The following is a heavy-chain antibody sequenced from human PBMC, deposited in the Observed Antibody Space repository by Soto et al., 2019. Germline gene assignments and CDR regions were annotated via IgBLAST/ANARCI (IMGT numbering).Heavy chain of an antibody. J-gene: IGHJ3*02. Sequence: QVQLVQSGAEVKKPGASVKVSCKASGYTFTGYYMHWVRQAPGQGLEWMGWINPNSGGTNYAQKFQGWVTMNRDTSISTAYMELSRLRSDDTAVYYCARGPPHIVVVVAAAFDIWGQGTMVTVSS. CDR2: INPNSGGT. CDR1: GYTFTGYY. D-gene: IGHD2-15*01. V-gene: IGHV1-2*04. CDR3: ARGPPHIVVVVAAAFDI.